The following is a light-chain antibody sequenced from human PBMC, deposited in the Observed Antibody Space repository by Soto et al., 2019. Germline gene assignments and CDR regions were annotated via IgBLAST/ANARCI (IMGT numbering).Light chain of an antibody. CDR2: EVS. J-gene: IGLJ3*02. CDR1: SSDVGGYTY. Sequence: QSALTQPASVSGSPGQSITISCTGTSSDVGGYTYVSWYQQHPRKAPKLIISEVSNWPSGVSHRFSGSKSGNTASLTISGLQAADEADYYCSSYTSSSTLVFGGGTKLTVL. V-gene: IGLV2-14*01. CDR3: SSYTSSSTLV.